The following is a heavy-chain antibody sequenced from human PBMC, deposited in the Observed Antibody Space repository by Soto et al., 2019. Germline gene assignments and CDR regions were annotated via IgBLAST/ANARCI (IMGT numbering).Heavy chain of an antibody. J-gene: IGHJ6*03. CDR3: ARTWPVQYSSILHTMGSYYMDV. Sequence: SETLSLTCTVSGGSISSSSYYWGWIRQPPGKGLEWIGSIYYSGSTYYNPSLKSRVTISVDTSKNQFSLKLSSVTAADTAVYYCARTWPVQYSSILHTMGSYYMDVWGKGTTVTVSS. CDR2: IYYSGST. CDR1: GGSISSSSYY. D-gene: IGHD6-13*01. V-gene: IGHV4-39*01.